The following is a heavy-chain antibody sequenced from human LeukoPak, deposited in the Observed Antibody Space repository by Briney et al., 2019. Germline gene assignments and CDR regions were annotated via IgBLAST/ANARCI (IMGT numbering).Heavy chain of an antibody. Sequence: GGSLRLSCAPSVFTFSRYSFHWVRRAPGRGMEWVAAISNECTTKFYPDCVKRRSTISRDNSKNTQYLEIISLRDEDTAIYFCARDWLGRQPYYFDHWGEGALVSVPS. D-gene: IGHD6-19*01. CDR3: ARDWLGRQPYYFDH. J-gene: IGHJ4*02. CDR1: VFTFSRYS. CDR2: ISNECTTK. V-gene: IGHV3-30*04.